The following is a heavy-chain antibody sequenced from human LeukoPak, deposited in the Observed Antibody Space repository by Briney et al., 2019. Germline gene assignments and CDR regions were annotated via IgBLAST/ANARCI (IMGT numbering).Heavy chain of an antibody. Sequence: PGGSLRLSCAASGFTFSSYAMHWVRQAPGKGLEWVAVISYDGSNKYYADSVKGRFTISRDNSKNTLYLQMNSLRAEDTAVYYCARVYCSSTSCYTLYYYYYYGMDVWGQGTTVTVSS. V-gene: IGHV3-30-3*01. D-gene: IGHD2-2*02. CDR3: ARVYCSSTSCYTLYYYYYYGMDV. J-gene: IGHJ6*02. CDR1: GFTFSSYA. CDR2: ISYDGSNK.